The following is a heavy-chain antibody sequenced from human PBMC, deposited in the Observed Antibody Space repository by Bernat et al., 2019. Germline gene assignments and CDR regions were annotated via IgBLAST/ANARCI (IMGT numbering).Heavy chain of an antibody. CDR1: GGSISSYY. Sequence: QVQLQESGPGLVKPSETLSLTCTVSGGSISSYYWSWIRQPPGKGLEWIGYIYYSGSTNYNPSLKSRVTISVDTSKNQFSLKLSSVTAADTAVYYCARGRYCSSTSCYSTDYWGQGTLVTVSS. CDR3: ARGRYCSSTSCYSTDY. J-gene: IGHJ4*02. D-gene: IGHD2-2*01. CDR2: IYYSGST. V-gene: IGHV4-59*12.